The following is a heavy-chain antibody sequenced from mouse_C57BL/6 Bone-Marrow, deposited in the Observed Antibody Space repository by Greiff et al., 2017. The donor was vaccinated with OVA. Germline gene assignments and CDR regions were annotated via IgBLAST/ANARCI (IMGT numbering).Heavy chain of an antibody. CDR3: ARSEGDSPRYVEV. CDR1: GYTFTDYY. V-gene: IGHV1-76*01. D-gene: IGHD6-1*01. CDR2: IYPGSGNT. Sequence: QVQLQQSGAELVRPGASVKLSCKASGYTFTDYYINWVKQRPGQGLEWIARIYPGSGNTYYNEKFKGKATLTAEKSSSTAYMQLSSLTSEDSAVYFCARSEGDSPRYVEVWGTGTTVTVSS. J-gene: IGHJ1*03.